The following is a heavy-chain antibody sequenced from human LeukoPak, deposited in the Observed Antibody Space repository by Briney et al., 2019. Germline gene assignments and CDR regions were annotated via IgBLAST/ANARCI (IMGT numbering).Heavy chain of an antibody. CDR1: GGSFSGYY. V-gene: IGHV4-34*01. CDR2: INHSGST. J-gene: IGHJ6*02. Sequence: PSETLSLTCAVYGGSFSGYYWSWIRQPPGKGLEWIGEINHSGSTNYNPSLKSRVTISVDTSKNQFSLKLSSVTAADTAVYYRARTKKITVTDGMDVWGQGTTVTVSS. D-gene: IGHD4-11*01. CDR3: ARTKKITVTDGMDV.